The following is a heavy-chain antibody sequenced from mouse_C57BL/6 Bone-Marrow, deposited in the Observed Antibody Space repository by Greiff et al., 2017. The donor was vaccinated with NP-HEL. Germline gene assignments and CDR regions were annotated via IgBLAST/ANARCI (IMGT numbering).Heavy chain of an antibody. CDR2: ISYDGSN. Sequence: DVQLQESGPGLVKPSQSLSLTCSVTGYSITSGYYWNWIRQFPGNKLEWMGYISYDGSNNYNPSLKNRISITRDTSKNQFFLKLNSVTTEDTATYYCARELEYWGQGTLVTVSA. CDR1: GYSITSGYY. J-gene: IGHJ3*01. CDR3: ARELEY. V-gene: IGHV3-6*01.